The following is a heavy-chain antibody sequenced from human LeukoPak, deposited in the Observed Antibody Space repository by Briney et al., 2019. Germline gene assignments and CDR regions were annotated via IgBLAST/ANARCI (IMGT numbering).Heavy chain of an antibody. CDR1: GGSISSYY. J-gene: IGHJ3*02. D-gene: IGHD3-22*01. Sequence: SETLSLTCTVSGGSISSYYWSWIRQPAGKGLEWIGRIYTSGSTNYSPSLKSRVTMSVDTSKNQFSLKLSSVTAADTAVYYCARDYYDSSGRDAFDIWGQGTMVTVSS. CDR2: IYTSGST. CDR3: ARDYYDSSGRDAFDI. V-gene: IGHV4-4*07.